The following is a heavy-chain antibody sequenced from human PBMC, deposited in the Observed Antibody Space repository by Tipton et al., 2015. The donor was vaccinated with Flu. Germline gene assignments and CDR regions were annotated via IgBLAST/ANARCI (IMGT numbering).Heavy chain of an antibody. D-gene: IGHD2-15*01. CDR1: GDSISSGTYF. J-gene: IGHJ4*02. Sequence: LRLSCTVSGDSISSGTYFWSWIRQPAGKGLEWIGRVYTTQSTDYNPSLKSRVTISIDTSKNQFSLKLRSVTAADTAVHYCARYCRGGNCYNYWGQGTLVAVSS. V-gene: IGHV4-61*02. CDR3: ARYCRGGNCYNY. CDR2: VYTTQST.